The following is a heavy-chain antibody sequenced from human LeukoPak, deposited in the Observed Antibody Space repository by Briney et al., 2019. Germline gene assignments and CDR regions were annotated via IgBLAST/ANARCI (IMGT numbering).Heavy chain of an antibody. Sequence: GGSLRLSCAASGFTFSSYEMNWVRQAPGKGLEWVSYISSSGSTIYYADSVKGRFTISRGNAKNSLYLQMNSLRAEDTAVYYCARENSSWSYFDYWGQGTLVTVSS. J-gene: IGHJ4*02. CDR1: GFTFSSYE. CDR2: ISSSGSTI. V-gene: IGHV3-48*03. D-gene: IGHD6-19*01. CDR3: ARENSSWSYFDY.